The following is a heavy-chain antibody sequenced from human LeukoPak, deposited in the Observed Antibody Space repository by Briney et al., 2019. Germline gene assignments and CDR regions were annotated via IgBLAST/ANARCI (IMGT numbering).Heavy chain of an antibody. J-gene: IGHJ4*02. Sequence: QTGGSLRLSCAASGFTFSSYLMHWVRQAPGQGLVWVSRTYSDGSDTGYADSVKGRFTISRNNAINTLYLKMNSPSAEDTALYYCARDVGIAVPGLLDWGQGTLVTVSS. CDR2: TYSDGSDT. CDR3: ARDVGIAVPGLLD. V-gene: IGHV3-74*01. CDR1: GFTFSSYL. D-gene: IGHD6-19*01.